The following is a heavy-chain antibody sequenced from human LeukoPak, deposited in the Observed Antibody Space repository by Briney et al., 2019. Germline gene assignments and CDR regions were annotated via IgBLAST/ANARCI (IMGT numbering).Heavy chain of an antibody. D-gene: IGHD1-1*01. CDR1: GYTFTRYD. Sequence: ASVKVSCKASGYTFTRYDINWVRQAAGQGLEWMGWMNPNSGNTGYAQKFQGRVTMTRNTSISTAYMELSSLGSEDTAVYYCARRSLKKTTFDYWGQGTLVTVSS. CDR2: MNPNSGNT. J-gene: IGHJ4*02. V-gene: IGHV1-8*01. CDR3: ARRSLKKTTFDY.